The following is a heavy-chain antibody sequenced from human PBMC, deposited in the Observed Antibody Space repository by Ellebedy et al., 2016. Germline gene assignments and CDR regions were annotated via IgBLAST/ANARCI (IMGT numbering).Heavy chain of an antibody. CDR3: ARNATGWYFDY. Sequence: SETLSLTCTVSGGSMTGIHYYWGWIRQPPGKGLEWIGSVYYSGSTVYNPSLKSQITMYVDTSKNQFSVHLRSVTAADTAVYYCARNATGWYFDYWGQGALVTVSS. J-gene: IGHJ4*01. CDR2: VYYSGST. D-gene: IGHD6-19*01. CDR1: GGSMTGIHYY. V-gene: IGHV4-39*01.